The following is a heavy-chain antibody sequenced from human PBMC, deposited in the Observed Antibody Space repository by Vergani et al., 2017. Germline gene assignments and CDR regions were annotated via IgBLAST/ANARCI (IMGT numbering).Heavy chain of an antibody. Sequence: QVQLVQSGAEVKKPGSSVKVSCKSSGGTFSNHVLAWVRQAPGQGLEWMGGILPLFGTPTYAQRFQGRVTITADESTTTAYMELTSLTSEDSAIYYCARDGGSGVEVTAAIRDYDYYMDVWGEGTTVTVSS. D-gene: IGHD6-25*01. CDR1: GGTFSNHV. V-gene: IGHV1-69*01. J-gene: IGHJ6*03. CDR3: ARDGGSGVEVTAAIRDYDYYMDV. CDR2: ILPLFGTP.